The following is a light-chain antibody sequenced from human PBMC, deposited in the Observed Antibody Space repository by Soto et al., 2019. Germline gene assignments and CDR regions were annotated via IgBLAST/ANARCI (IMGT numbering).Light chain of an antibody. J-gene: IGKJ4*01. CDR1: QSVSSY. V-gene: IGKV3-11*01. CDR2: DAS. CDR3: QQRSNWPLT. Sequence: EIVLTQSPATLSLSPGERATLSCRASQSVSSYLAWSQQKPGQAPRLLMYDASNRATGIPARFSGSGSGTDFTLTISSLEPADFAVYYCQQRSNWPLTFGGGTKVEIK.